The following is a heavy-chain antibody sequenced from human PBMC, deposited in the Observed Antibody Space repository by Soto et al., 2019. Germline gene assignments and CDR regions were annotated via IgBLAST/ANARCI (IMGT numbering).Heavy chain of an antibody. D-gene: IGHD4-4*01. Sequence: GGSLRLSCAASGFTFSSYGMHWVRQAPGKGLEWVAVIWYDGSNKYYADSVKGRFTISRDNSKNTLYLQMNSLRAEDTAVYYCARDPLTTRGMDVWGQGTTVTVSS. V-gene: IGHV3-33*01. CDR3: ARDPLTTRGMDV. CDR2: IWYDGSNK. J-gene: IGHJ6*02. CDR1: GFTFSSYG.